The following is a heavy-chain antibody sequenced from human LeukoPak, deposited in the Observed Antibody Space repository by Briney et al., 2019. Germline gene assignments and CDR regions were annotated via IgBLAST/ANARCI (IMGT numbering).Heavy chain of an antibody. J-gene: IGHJ4*02. CDR1: GGSISSGGYS. V-gene: IGHV4-30-2*01. Sequence: SETLSLTCAVSGGSISSGGYSWSWIRQPPGKGLEWIGYIYHSGSTYYNPSLKSRVTISVDRSKNQFSLKLSSVTAADTAVYYCARAIDSYYFDYWGQGTPVTVSS. CDR3: ARAIDSYYFDY. CDR2: IYHSGST. D-gene: IGHD3-22*01.